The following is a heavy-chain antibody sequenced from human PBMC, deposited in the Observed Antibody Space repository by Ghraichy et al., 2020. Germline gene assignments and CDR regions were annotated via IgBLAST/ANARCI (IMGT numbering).Heavy chain of an antibody. Sequence: SETLSLTCTVSGGSISSGGYYWSWIRQHPGKGLEWIGYIYYSGSTYYNPSLKSRVTISVDTSKNQFSLKLSSVTAADTAVYYCARDGEYYYDSSGYYYYFDYWGQGTLVTVSS. CDR1: GGSISSGGYY. CDR3: ARDGEYYYDSSGYYYYFDY. V-gene: IGHV4-31*03. CDR2: IYYSGST. D-gene: IGHD3-22*01. J-gene: IGHJ4*02.